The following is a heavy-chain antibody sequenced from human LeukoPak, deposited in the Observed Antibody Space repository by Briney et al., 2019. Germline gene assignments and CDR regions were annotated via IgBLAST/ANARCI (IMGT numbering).Heavy chain of an antibody. CDR2: IIPIFGTA. Sequence: SVKVSCKASGYTFTSYGISWVRPAPGQGLEWMGGIIPIFGTANYAQKFQGRVTITADESTSTAYMELSSLRSEDTAVYYCARATYSSSWEGYYYYYMDVWGKGTTVTVSS. J-gene: IGHJ6*03. CDR1: GYTFTSYG. CDR3: ARATYSSSWEGYYYYYMDV. D-gene: IGHD6-13*01. V-gene: IGHV1-69*13.